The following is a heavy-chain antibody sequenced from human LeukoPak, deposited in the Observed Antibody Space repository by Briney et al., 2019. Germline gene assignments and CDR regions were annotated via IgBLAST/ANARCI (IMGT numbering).Heavy chain of an antibody. V-gene: IGHV3-30*03. D-gene: IGHD2-15*01. CDR2: ISFDGNNN. CDR3: ATNSTHCSGGSCFGFDY. Sequence: GGSLRISCAASGFIFSSYGMHWVRQVPGKGLEWVTVISFDGNNNYYADSVKGRFTISRDNSKNTLYLQMNSLRTEDTAVYYCATNSTHCSGGSCFGFDYWGQGILVTVSS. J-gene: IGHJ4*02. CDR1: GFIFSSYG.